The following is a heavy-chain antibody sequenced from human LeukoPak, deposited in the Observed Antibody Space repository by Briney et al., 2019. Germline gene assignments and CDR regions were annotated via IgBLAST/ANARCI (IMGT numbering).Heavy chain of an antibody. Sequence: GGSLRLSFAASGFTFSSYSMNWVRQAPGKGLEWVSSISSSSSYIYYADSVKGRFTISRDNAKNSLYLQMNSLRAEDTAVYYCARVVPAAMPIFDYWGQGTLVTVSS. CDR3: ARVVPAAMPIFDY. D-gene: IGHD2-2*01. CDR2: ISSSSSYI. V-gene: IGHV3-21*01. J-gene: IGHJ4*02. CDR1: GFTFSSYS.